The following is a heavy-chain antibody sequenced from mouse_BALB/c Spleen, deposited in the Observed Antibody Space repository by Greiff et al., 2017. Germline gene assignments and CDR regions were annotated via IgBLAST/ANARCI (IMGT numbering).Heavy chain of an antibody. V-gene: IGHV5-4*02. CDR3: ARERYDDAMDY. CDR2: ISDGGSYT. D-gene: IGHD2-14*01. CDR1: GFTFSDYY. Sequence: EVQGVESGGGLVKPGGSLKLSCAASGFTFSDYYMYWVRQTPEKRMEWVATISDGGSYTYYPDSVKGRFTISRDNAKNNLYLQMSSLKSEDTAMYYCARERYDDAMDYWGQGTSVTVSS. J-gene: IGHJ4*01.